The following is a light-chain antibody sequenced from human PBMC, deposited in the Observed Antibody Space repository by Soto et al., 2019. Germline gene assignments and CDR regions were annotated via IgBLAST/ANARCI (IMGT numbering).Light chain of an antibody. V-gene: IGLV2-8*01. CDR1: SSDIGAYDY. CDR2: EVR. J-gene: IGLJ1*01. Sequence: SPGQSVTISCTGTSSDIGAYDYVSWYQQYPGKAPRLIIYEVRHRPSGVPDRFSGSKSGNTASLTVSGLQAEDEADYYCSSYTNTGARVFGTGTKVT. CDR3: SSYTNTGARV.